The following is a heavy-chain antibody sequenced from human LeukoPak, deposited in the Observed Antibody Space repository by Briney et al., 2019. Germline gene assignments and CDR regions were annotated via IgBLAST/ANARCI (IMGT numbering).Heavy chain of an antibody. D-gene: IGHD3-9*01. CDR2: ISSSSSYI. V-gene: IGHV3-21*01. Sequence: GGSLRLSCAASGFTFSSYSMNWVRQAPGKGLEWVSSISSSSSYIYYADSVKGRFTISRDNAKNSLYLQMNSLSAEDTAVYYCARDQGGYFPFDYWGQGTLVTVSS. J-gene: IGHJ4*02. CDR1: GFTFSSYS. CDR3: ARDQGGYFPFDY.